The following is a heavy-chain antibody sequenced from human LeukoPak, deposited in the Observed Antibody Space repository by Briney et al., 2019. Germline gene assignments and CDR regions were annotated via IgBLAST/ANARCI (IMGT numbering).Heavy chain of an antibody. CDR1: GGSFSGYY. Sequence: SETLSLTCAVYGGSFSGYYWSWIRQPPGKGLEWIGEINHSGSTSYNPSLKSRVTISVDTSKNQFSLKLSSVTAADTAVYYCARDRFTMVRGVTNYYYYYMDVWGKGTTVTISS. D-gene: IGHD3-10*01. CDR2: INHSGST. V-gene: IGHV4-34*01. J-gene: IGHJ6*03. CDR3: ARDRFTMVRGVTNYYYYYMDV.